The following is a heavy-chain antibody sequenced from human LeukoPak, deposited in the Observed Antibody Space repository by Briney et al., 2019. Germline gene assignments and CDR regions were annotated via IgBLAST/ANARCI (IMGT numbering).Heavy chain of an antibody. J-gene: IGHJ4*02. V-gene: IGHV3-21*01. CDR1: GFTFSTNA. D-gene: IGHD2-21*01. CDR2: ISSSSSYI. Sequence: GGSLRLSCLTSGFTFSTNAMNWVRQAPGKGLEWVSSISSSSSYIYYADSVKGRFTISRDNAKNSLYLQMNSLRAEDTAVYYCARDFGGETDYWGQGTLVTVSS. CDR3: ARDFGGETDY.